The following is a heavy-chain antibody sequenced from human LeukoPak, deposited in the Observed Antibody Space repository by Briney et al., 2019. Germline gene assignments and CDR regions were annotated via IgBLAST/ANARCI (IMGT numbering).Heavy chain of an antibody. Sequence: SETLSLTCAVYSGSFNDYCWIWLRQPPRRGLEWIGEIYSGGSANYDPSLKGRLAISVDPSKSQFSLKLSSLTAADTAVYYCASRRDEAWFDPWGQGTLVTVSS. CDR2: IYSGGSA. J-gene: IGHJ5*02. CDR1: SGSFNDYC. D-gene: IGHD5-24*01. CDR3: ASRRDEAWFDP. V-gene: IGHV4-34*01.